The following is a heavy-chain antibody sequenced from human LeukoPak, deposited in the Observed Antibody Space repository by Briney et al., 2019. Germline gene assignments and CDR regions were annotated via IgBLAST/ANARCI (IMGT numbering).Heavy chain of an antibody. CDR3: ARDGYNLSGDWGEIDY. CDR2: ISSSSSYI. Sequence: PGGSLRLSCAASGFTFSSYSMNWVRQAPGKGLGWVSSISSSSSYIYYADSVKGRFTISRDNAKNSLYLQMNSLRAEDTAVYYCARDGYNLSGDWGEIDYWGQGTLVTVSS. J-gene: IGHJ4*02. D-gene: IGHD5-24*01. V-gene: IGHV3-21*01. CDR1: GFTFSSYS.